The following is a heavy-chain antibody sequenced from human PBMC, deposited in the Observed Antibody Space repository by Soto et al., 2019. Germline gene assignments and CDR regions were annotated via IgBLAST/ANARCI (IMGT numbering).Heavy chain of an antibody. CDR1: GFTFSSYW. Sequence: PGGSLRLSCAAAGFTFSSYWMHWVRQAPGKGQVWVSRINSDGSSTNYADSVKGRFTISRDNAKNTLYLQMNSLRAEDTAVYYCARDSGVRQDQQLVNDAIDIWGQGTMVTVSS. J-gene: IGHJ3*02. V-gene: IGHV3-74*01. CDR3: ARDSGVRQDQQLVNDAIDI. D-gene: IGHD6-13*01. CDR2: INSDGSST.